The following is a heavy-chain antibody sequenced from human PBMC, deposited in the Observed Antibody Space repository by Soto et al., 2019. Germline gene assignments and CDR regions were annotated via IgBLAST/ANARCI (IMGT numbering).Heavy chain of an antibody. D-gene: IGHD3-22*01. CDR2: IYHSGST. Sequence: SETLSLTCTVSGGSISSGGYCWSWIRQHPGKGREGVGYIYHSGSTYYNPSLKSRVTISVDTSKNQFSLKLSSVTAADTAVYYCATHRSYYDSSGYSPDNRGHFDYWGQGTLVTVSS. J-gene: IGHJ4*02. CDR3: ATHRSYYDSSGYSPDNRGHFDY. V-gene: IGHV4-31*03. CDR1: GGSISSGGYC.